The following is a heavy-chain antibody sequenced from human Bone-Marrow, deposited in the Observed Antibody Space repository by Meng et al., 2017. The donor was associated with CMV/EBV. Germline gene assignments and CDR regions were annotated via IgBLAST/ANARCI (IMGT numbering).Heavy chain of an antibody. D-gene: IGHD3-3*01. V-gene: IGHV3-7*01. CDR1: GFTFTSYW. CDR2: IKPDGIET. Sequence: GESLKISCAASGFTFTSYWMTWVRQAPGKGLEWVANIKPDGIETYYVDSVRGRFTISRDNAKNSVYLQMKRLRTEDTAIYFYARGLGPNNTVYGAPHENWGQGSLVTVSS. CDR3: ARGLGPNNTVYGAPHEN. J-gene: IGHJ4*01.